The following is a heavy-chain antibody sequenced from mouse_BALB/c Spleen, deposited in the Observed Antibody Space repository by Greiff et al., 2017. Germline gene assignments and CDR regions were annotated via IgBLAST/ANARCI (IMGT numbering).Heavy chain of an antibody. CDR2: INPSNGGT. D-gene: IGHD1-1*01. CDR3: TFITTENDY. Sequence: QVQLKESGAELVKPGASVKLSCKASGYTFTSYYMYWVKQRPGQGLEWIGEINPSNGGTNFNEKFKSKATLTVDKSSSTAYMQLSSLTSEDSAVYYCTFITTENDYWGQGTTLTVSS. J-gene: IGHJ2*01. CDR1: GYTFTSYY. V-gene: IGHV1S81*02.